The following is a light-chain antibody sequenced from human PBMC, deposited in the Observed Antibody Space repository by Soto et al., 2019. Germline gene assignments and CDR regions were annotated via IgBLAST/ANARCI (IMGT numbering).Light chain of an antibody. CDR1: QSVNSK. J-gene: IGKJ4*01. V-gene: IGKV3D-15*01. CDR3: QEFASN. Sequence: EIVMTLSPATLSVSPGERVSLSCRASQSVNSKLAWYQQKPGQAPRLLIYGASTRATGIPDRFSGSGSGTDFILTINRLEPEDFAVYYCQEFASNFGGGTKVDIK. CDR2: GAS.